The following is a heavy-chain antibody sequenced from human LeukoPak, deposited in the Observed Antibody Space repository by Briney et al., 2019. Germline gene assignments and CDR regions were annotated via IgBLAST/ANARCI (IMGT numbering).Heavy chain of an antibody. V-gene: IGHV3-74*01. CDR3: ARDPYSGNYGNYYYYYMDV. D-gene: IGHD1-26*01. CDR2: MNSDGSST. CDR1: GFTFSSYW. J-gene: IGHJ6*03. Sequence: SGGSLRLSCAASGFTFSSYWMHWVRQAPGKGLVWVSRMNSDGSSTSYADSMKGRFTISRDNAKNSLYLQTNSLGPEDTAVYYCARDPYSGNYGNYYYYYMDVWGKGTTVTISS.